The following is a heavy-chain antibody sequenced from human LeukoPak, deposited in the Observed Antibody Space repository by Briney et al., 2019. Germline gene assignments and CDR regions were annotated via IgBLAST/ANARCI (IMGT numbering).Heavy chain of an antibody. J-gene: IGHJ5*02. CDR3: ARGNARHWFGESIGWFDP. V-gene: IGHV1-18*01. D-gene: IGHD3-10*01. CDR2: ISADNGDT. Sequence: ALVKVSCKASGYTFTNYGITWVRQAPGQGLEWMGWISADNGDTNYAQKLQGRVTMTRNTSISTAYMELSSLRSEDTAVYYCARGNARHWFGESIGWFDPWGQGTLVTVSS. CDR1: GYTFTNYG.